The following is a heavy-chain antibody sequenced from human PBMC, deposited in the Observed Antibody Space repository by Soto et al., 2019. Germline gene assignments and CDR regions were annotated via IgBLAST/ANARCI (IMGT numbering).Heavy chain of an antibody. Sequence: EVHLVESGGGLVQPGGSLRLSCAASGFTVSSKYMSWVRQAPGKGLEWVSLIQSGGPTYYADSVKGRFTISRDTSENTLHLQMDSLRAEDTAVYYCARDDVLCDGGRCYGVPLDVWAKGTTVTDSS. CDR3: ARDDVLCDGGRCYGVPLDV. V-gene: IGHV3-66*01. J-gene: IGHJ6*04. CDR1: GFTVSSKY. CDR2: IQSGGPT. D-gene: IGHD2-15*01.